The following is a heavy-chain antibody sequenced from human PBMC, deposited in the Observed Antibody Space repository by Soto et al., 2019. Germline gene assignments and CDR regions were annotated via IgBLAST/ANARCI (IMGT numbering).Heavy chain of an antibody. CDR1: GFTFSSYG. J-gene: IGHJ4*02. Sequence: QVQLVESGGGVVQPGRALRLSCAASGFTFSSYGMHWVRQAPGKGLEWVAGIWYDGSNKYYADSVKGRFTISRDNSKNTLYLQMNSLRAEDTAVYYCARGGPITCGEYYFDYWGQGTLVTVSS. CDR2: IWYDGSNK. CDR3: ARGGPITCGEYYFDY. D-gene: IGHD3-16*01. V-gene: IGHV3-33*01.